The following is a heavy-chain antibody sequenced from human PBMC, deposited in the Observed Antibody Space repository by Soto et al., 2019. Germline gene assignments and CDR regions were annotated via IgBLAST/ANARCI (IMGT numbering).Heavy chain of an antibody. J-gene: IGHJ4*02. V-gene: IGHV4-31*03. D-gene: IGHD4-17*01. CDR1: GGSISSGGYY. CDR2: IYYTGST. Sequence: KPSETLSLTCTVSGGSISSGGYYWSWIRQHPGKGLEWIGYIYYTGSTYYNPSLKSRVTISVDTSKNQFSLKLSSVTAADTAVYYCARDSDYGELDYRGQRTLVTVSS. CDR3: ARDSDYGELDY.